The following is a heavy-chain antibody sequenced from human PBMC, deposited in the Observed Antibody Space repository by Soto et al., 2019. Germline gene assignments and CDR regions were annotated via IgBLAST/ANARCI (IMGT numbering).Heavy chain of an antibody. Sequence: SETLSLTCAVSSGSINSGGYSWSWIRQPPGKGLEWIGYIYHSGSTYYNPSLKSRVTISVDRSKNQFSLKLSSVTAADTAVYYGARRGYSGYDFIDYWGQGTLVTVSS. CDR1: SGSINSGGYS. J-gene: IGHJ4*02. D-gene: IGHD5-12*01. CDR3: ARRGYSGYDFIDY. V-gene: IGHV4-30-2*01. CDR2: IYHSGST.